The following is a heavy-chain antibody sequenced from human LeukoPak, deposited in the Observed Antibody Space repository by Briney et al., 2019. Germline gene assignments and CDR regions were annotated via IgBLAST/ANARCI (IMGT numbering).Heavy chain of an antibody. D-gene: IGHD3-3*01. CDR1: GFTFSSYW. Sequence: GRSLRLSCAASGFTFSSYWMHWVRQVPGKGLVWASHINIDGSSTTYADSVKGRFTISRDNAKNTLYLQMNSLRAEDTAVYYCARSVQITIFGVDEDAFDIWGQGTMVTVSS. V-gene: IGHV3-74*01. CDR2: INIDGSST. CDR3: ARSVQITIFGVDEDAFDI. J-gene: IGHJ3*02.